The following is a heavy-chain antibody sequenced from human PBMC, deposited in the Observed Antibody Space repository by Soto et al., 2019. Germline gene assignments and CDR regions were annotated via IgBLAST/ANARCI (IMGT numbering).Heavy chain of an antibody. CDR2: IYYSGST. Sequence: QVQLQESGPGLVKPSETLSLTCTVSGGSMSSYYWTWIRQPPGKGLEYIGYIYYSGSTDYNPSLMSRVTISSDTSQTQLSLKLGSVTAADTAVYYCASISGYGDYIYWGQGTLVTVSS. D-gene: IGHD4-17*01. CDR1: GGSMSSYY. V-gene: IGHV4-59*08. J-gene: IGHJ4*02. CDR3: ASISGYGDYIY.